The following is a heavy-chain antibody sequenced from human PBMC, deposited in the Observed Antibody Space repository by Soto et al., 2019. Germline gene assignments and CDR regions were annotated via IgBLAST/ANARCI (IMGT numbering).Heavy chain of an antibody. V-gene: IGHV2-5*02. J-gene: IGHJ4*02. CDR3: AHMTLSVVPAAITY. D-gene: IGHD2-2*01. CDR1: GFSLSTSGVG. CDR2: IYWDDDK. Sequence: QITLKESGPPLVKPTQTLTLTCTFSGFSLSTSGVGVGWIRQPPGKALEWLALIYWDDDKRYSPSLKSRLTITKDTSKNQVVLTMTNMDPVDTATYYCAHMTLSVVPAAITYWGQGTLVTVSS.